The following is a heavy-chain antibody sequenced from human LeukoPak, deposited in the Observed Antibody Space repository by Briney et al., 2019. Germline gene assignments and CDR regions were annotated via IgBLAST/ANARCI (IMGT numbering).Heavy chain of an antibody. D-gene: IGHD3-22*01. CDR2: ISGSGGST. V-gene: IGHV3-23*01. CDR1: GFTFSSYA. J-gene: IGHJ4*02. Sequence: GGSLRLSCAASGFTFSSYAMSWVRQAPGKGLEWVSAISGSGGSTYYADSVKGRFTISRDNSKNTLYLQMNSLRAEDTAVYYCAKFSRDYDSSGYYPPLNGWGQGTLVTVSS. CDR3: AKFSRDYDSSGYYPPLNG.